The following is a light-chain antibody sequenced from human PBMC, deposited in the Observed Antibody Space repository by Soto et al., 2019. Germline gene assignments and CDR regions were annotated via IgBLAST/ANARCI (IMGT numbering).Light chain of an antibody. CDR2: AAS. Sequence: AIQMTQSPSSLSASVGDRVTITCRASQGIRNDLGWYQQNPGKAPKLLIYAASSLQSRVPSRLSGSGSGTDFTLTISSLQPEDFATYYCRKDYNYPWTFGQGTKVEIK. CDR1: QGIRND. CDR3: RKDYNYPWT. J-gene: IGKJ1*01. V-gene: IGKV1-6*01.